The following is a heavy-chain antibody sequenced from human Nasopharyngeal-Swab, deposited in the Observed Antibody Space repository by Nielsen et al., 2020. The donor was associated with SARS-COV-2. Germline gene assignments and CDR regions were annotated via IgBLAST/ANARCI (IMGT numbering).Heavy chain of an antibody. D-gene: IGHD3-22*01. V-gene: IGHV4-59*13. CDR3: ARGSGYYDSSGYSDY. CDR2: IYITGST. CDR1: GCSISSYY. J-gene: IGHJ4*02. Sequence: GSLRLSCTVSGCSISSYYWTWTRHLPAKGLEWLRYIYITGSTNYNPSLKSRVTISVDTSKNQFSLKLSSVTAADTAVYYCARGSGYYDSSGYSDYWGQGTVVAVSS.